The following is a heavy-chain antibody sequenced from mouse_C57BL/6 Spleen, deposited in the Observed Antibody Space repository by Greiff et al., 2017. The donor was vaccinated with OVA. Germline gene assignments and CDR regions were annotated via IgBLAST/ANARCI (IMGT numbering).Heavy chain of an antibody. CDR2: IYPGSGST. V-gene: IGHV1-55*01. J-gene: IGHJ2*01. CDR1: GYTFTSYW. Sequence: QVQLQQPGAELVKPGASVKMSCKASGYTFTSYWITWVKQRPGQGLEWIGDIYPGSGSTNYNEKFKSKATLTVDTSSSTAYMQLSSLTSEDSAVYYCAREFITTVVATEDYWGQGTTLTVS. D-gene: IGHD1-1*01. CDR3: AREFITTVVATEDY.